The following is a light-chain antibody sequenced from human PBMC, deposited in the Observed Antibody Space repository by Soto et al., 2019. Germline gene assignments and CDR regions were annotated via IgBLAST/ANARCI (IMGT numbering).Light chain of an antibody. J-gene: IGLJ2*01. Sequence: QSALTQPPSASGIPGQRVTISCSGSSSNIGSKTVNWYQQLPGTAPKLLIYSNNQRPSGVPDRFSGSKSGTSASLAISGLQSEDEADYYCAAWDDSLNGVVFGGGTKLTVL. CDR3: AAWDDSLNGVV. V-gene: IGLV1-44*01. CDR2: SNN. CDR1: SSNIGSKT.